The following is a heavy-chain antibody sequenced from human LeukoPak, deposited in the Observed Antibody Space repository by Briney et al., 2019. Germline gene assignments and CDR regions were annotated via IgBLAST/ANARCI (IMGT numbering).Heavy chain of an antibody. D-gene: IGHD3-22*01. J-gene: IGHJ4*02. CDR1: GYALTELS. V-gene: IGHV1-24*01. Sequence: GASVKVSCKVSGYALTELSMHWVRQAPGKGLEWMGGFDPEDGETIYAQKFQGRVTMTEDTSTDTAYMELSSLRSEDTAVYYCATDSSGYFAPDYWGQGTLVTVSS. CDR2: FDPEDGET. CDR3: ATDSSGYFAPDY.